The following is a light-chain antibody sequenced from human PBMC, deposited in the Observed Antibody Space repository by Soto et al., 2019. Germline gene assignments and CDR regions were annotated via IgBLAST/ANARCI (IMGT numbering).Light chain of an antibody. CDR3: SSLGGSNNPFA. Sequence: QSVLTQPPSASGSPGQSVTISCSGTSSDIGGYNFVSWYQQHPGKAPRLIIYEVYKRPSGVPNRFSGSKSGNTASLTVSGLQAQDEADYNCSSLGGSNNPFAFGGGTKLTVL. CDR2: EVY. J-gene: IGLJ1*01. V-gene: IGLV2-8*01. CDR1: SSDIGGYNF.